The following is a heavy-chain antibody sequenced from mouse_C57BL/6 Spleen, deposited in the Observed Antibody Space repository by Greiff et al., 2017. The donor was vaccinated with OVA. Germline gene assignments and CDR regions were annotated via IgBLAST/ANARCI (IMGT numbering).Heavy chain of an antibody. CDR2: INPNNGGT. CDR3: ARSEGMVFDY. J-gene: IGHJ2*01. Sequence: VQLQQSGPELVKPGASVKISCKASGYTFTDYYMNWVKQSHGKSLEWIGDINPNNGGTSYNQKFKGKATLTVDKSSSTAYMELRSLTSEDSAVYYCARSEGMVFDYWGQGTTLTVSS. CDR1: GYTFTDYY. D-gene: IGHD2-10*02. V-gene: IGHV1-26*01.